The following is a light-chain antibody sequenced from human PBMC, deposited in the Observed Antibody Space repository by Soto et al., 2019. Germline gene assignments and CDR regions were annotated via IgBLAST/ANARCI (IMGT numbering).Light chain of an antibody. V-gene: IGLV1-40*01. Sequence: QSALTQPPSVSGAPGQRVTISCTGSSSNIGAGHVVHWYQQFPGRAPNLLIYGSSNRPSGVPDRFSGSKSGTSASLAITGLQAEDEAAYYCQSYDNGLSASVFGGGTKLTVL. CDR2: GSS. CDR3: QSYDNGLSASV. J-gene: IGLJ2*01. CDR1: SSNIGAGHV.